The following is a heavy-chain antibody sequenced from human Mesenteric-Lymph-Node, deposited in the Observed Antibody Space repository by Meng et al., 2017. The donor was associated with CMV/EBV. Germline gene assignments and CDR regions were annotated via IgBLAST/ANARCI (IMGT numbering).Heavy chain of an antibody. J-gene: IGHJ4*02. CDR2: INPSGGST. CDR3: ARAREDYDSSGYYFDY. D-gene: IGHD3-22*01. CDR1: GYSFTSYY. Sequence: SGYSFTSYYKHWVRQAPGRGLEWMGIINPSGGSTSYAQKFQGRVTMTRDTSTSTVYMELSSLRSEDTAVYYCARAREDYDSSGYYFDYWGQGTLVTVSS. V-gene: IGHV1-46*01.